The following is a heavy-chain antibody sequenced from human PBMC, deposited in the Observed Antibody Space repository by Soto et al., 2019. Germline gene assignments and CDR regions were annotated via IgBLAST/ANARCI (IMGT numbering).Heavy chain of an antibody. CDR2: TRYKANSYTT. D-gene: IGHD2-2*01. CDR3: ASYTVCITSSCFANDAFDI. CDR1: GFTFSDHY. Sequence: EVQLVESGGGLVQPGGSLRLSCAASGFTFSDHYMDWVRQAPGKGREWVGRTRYKANSYTTEYAAFVKGRFTISRDESKNSLYLQMNSLKTEDTAVYFCASYTVCITSSCFANDAFDIWGQGTMVTVSS. J-gene: IGHJ3*02. V-gene: IGHV3-72*01.